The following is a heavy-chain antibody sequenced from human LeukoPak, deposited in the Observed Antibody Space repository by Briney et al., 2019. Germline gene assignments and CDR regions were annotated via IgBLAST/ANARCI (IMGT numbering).Heavy chain of an antibody. Sequence: GGSLRLSCAASGFTFSSYGMHWVRQAPGKGLEWVAVISYDGSNKYYADSVKGRFTISRDNSKNTLYLQMNSLRAEDTAVYYCAKASSPYGSGSYTSSDYWGQGTLVTVSS. CDR2: ISYDGSNK. J-gene: IGHJ4*02. CDR1: GFTFSSYG. CDR3: AKASSPYGSGSYTSSDY. V-gene: IGHV3-30*18. D-gene: IGHD3-10*01.